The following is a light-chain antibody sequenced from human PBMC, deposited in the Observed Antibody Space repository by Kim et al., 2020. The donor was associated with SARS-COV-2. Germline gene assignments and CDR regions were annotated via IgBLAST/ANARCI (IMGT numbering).Light chain of an antibody. CDR2: GKN. CDR3: SSRDNRGDHVV. V-gene: IGLV3-19*01. CDR1: SLRSYY. Sequence: SSELTQDPAVSVALGQTVRITCQGDSLRSYYASWYRQKPGQAPILVIYGKNNRPSGIPDRFSGSSSGNTATLTVTGAQAVGEADYYCSSRDNRGDHVVFG. J-gene: IGLJ3*02.